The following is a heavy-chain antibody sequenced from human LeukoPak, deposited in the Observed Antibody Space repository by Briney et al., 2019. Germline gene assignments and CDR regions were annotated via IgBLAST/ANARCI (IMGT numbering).Heavy chain of an antibody. CDR3: ARQYYYDSSGYSSDAFDI. Sequence: SQTLSLTCAISGDSVSSNSAAWNWIRQSPSRGLEWLGRTYYRSKWYNDYAVSVKSRITINPDTSKNQFSLQLNSVTPEDTAVYYCARQYYYDSSGYSSDAFDIWGQGTMVTVSS. CDR1: GDSVSSNSAA. CDR2: TYYRSKWYN. V-gene: IGHV6-1*01. J-gene: IGHJ3*02. D-gene: IGHD3-22*01.